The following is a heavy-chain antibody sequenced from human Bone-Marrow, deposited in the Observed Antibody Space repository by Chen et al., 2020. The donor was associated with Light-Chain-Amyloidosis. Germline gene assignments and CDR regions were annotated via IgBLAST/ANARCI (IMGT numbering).Heavy chain of an antibody. CDR2: IYPDHSYS. CDR1: GYTFPNYW. J-gene: IGHJ4*02. CDR3: SRRRYGYNFDY. Sequence: EVQLEQSGPEVKKPGESLKISCKGSGYTFPNYWIGWVRQMPGKGLGWMGVIYPDHSYSRYSPSFEGQVTISADKSITPSYLQWRSLKASDTAMYYCSRRRYGYNFDYWGQGTLVTVSS. D-gene: IGHD5-12*01. V-gene: IGHV5-51*01.